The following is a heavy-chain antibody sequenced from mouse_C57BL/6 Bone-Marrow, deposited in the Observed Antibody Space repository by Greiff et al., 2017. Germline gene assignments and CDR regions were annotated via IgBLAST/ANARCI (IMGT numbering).Heavy chain of an antibody. CDR2: IDPSDSYT. Sequence: VQLQQPGAELVMPGASVKLSCKASGYTFTSYWMHWVKQRPGQGLEWIGEIDPSDSYTNYNQKFKGKSTLTVDKSSSTAYMQLSSLTSEDSAVYYGAREGYYYGSSSFAYWGQGTLVTVSA. D-gene: IGHD1-1*01. J-gene: IGHJ3*01. CDR3: AREGYYYGSSSFAY. V-gene: IGHV1-69*01. CDR1: GYTFTSYW.